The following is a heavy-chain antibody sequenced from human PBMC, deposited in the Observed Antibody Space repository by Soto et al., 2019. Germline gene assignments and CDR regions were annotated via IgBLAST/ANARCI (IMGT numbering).Heavy chain of an antibody. V-gene: IGHV4-59*03. Sequence: ASEDPVPHLHCLWWLHHWLLLELDPAAPGKGLEFIGYIYHSGATEYTPSLKSRVTISVDKSENQFSLQMRSVSAADTAMYFCARLGLTGPPVQYHHYGLDVWGRGTTVTVSS. J-gene: IGHJ6*02. CDR1: WLHHWLL. CDR2: IYHSGAT. CDR3: ARLGLTGPPVQYHHYGLDV. D-gene: IGHD3-9*01.